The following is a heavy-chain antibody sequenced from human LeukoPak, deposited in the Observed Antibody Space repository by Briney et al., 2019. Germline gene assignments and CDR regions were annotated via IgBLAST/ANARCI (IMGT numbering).Heavy chain of an antibody. Sequence: SETLSLTWAVYGGSFSGYYWSWIRQPPGKGLEWIGEINHSGSTNYNPSLKSRVTISVDTSKNQFSLKLSSVTAADTAVYYCARDQRGSGYYYYYYYGMDVWGQGTTVTVSS. J-gene: IGHJ6*02. V-gene: IGHV4-34*01. D-gene: IGHD6-19*01. CDR3: ARDQRGSGYYYYYYYGMDV. CDR2: INHSGST. CDR1: GGSFSGYY.